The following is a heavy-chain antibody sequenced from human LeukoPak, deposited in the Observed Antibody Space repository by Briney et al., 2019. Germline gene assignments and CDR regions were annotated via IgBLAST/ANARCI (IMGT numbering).Heavy chain of an antibody. Sequence: GGSLRLSCAASGFTFRFSNYAMSWVRQAPGKGLGWVSAISGSGGSTYYAASVKGRFTISRDNSKNTLYLQMNSLRAEDTAVYYCAKPSVRGLDIVVVPAAMTDWGQGTLVTVSS. D-gene: IGHD2-2*03. V-gene: IGHV3-23*01. CDR3: AKPSVRGLDIVVVPAAMTD. CDR1: GFTFRFSNYA. J-gene: IGHJ4*02. CDR2: ISGSGGST.